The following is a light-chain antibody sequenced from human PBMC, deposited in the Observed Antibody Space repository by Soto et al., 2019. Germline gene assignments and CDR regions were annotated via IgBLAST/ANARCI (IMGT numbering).Light chain of an antibody. CDR3: QQRHDWPIT. J-gene: IGKJ5*01. CDR1: QSVSNS. V-gene: IGKV3-11*01. Sequence: EIVLTQSPATQSLSPGARATLSCRASQSVSNSLVWYQQRPGQAPRLLIYDASNRATGIPARFSGSRSGTDFTLTISSLEPEDFAVYYCQQRHDWPITFGQGTRLEIK. CDR2: DAS.